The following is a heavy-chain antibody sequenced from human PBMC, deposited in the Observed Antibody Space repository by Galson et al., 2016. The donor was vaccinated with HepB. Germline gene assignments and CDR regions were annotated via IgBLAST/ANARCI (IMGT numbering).Heavy chain of an antibody. CDR3: AKERLVRRIFDH. CDR1: GFVFSNFG. V-gene: IGHV3-23*01. Sequence: SLRLSCAASGFVFSNFGLSWVRQAPGKGLEWVASISTRRTTYYSDSVQGQFTISRDNSNNTLYLQMNGLRDEDTAVYYCAKERLVRRIFDHWGQGTLLTVSS. J-gene: IGHJ4*02. D-gene: IGHD1-1*01. CDR2: ISTRRTT.